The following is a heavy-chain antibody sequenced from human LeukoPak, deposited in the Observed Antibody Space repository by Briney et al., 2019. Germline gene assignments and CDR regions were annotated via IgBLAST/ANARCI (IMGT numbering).Heavy chain of an antibody. D-gene: IGHD5-18*01. CDR1: GGSISSYH. J-gene: IGHJ4*02. CDR2: IHASGTS. V-gene: IGHV4-4*07. Sequence: SETLSLTCTVSGGSISSYHWSWIRQPAGKGLEWIGRIHASGTSNYNPSLKSRVTMSVDTSKNQFSLKLTSVTAADTAVYYCARDGLYSYGYSYFDYWGQGTLVTVSS. CDR3: ARDGLYSYGYSYFDY.